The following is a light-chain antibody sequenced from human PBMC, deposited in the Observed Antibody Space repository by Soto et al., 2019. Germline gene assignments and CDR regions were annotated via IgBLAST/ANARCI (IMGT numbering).Light chain of an antibody. V-gene: IGKV3-15*01. CDR2: GAS. J-gene: IGKJ5*01. CDR3: QQYNNWPPIT. Sequence: EIVMTQSPATLSVSPGERATLSCRASQSVSSNLAWYQLKPGQAPRLLIYGASTRATGIPARFSGSGSGTEDTITISSIQSEDFSVYYCQQYNNWPPITFGQGTRLEIK. CDR1: QSVSSN.